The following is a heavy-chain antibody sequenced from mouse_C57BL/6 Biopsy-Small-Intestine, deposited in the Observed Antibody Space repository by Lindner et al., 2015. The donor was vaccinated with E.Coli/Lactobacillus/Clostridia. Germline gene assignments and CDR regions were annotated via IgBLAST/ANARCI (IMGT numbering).Heavy chain of an antibody. CDR3: ARLPRGPGYYGSGSYSNAFDM. D-gene: IGHD1-1*02. J-gene: IGHJ3*02. CDR1: GYKFTNYD. V-gene: IGHV14-2*01. Sequence: SVKVSCKASGYKFTNYDITWVRQAPGQGLECMGRINGYNGNTNYAQKFQGRVAMTTDTSTSTAYMELRSLRSDDTAVYYCARLPRGPGYYGSGSYSNAFDMWGQGTLVIVSS. CDR2: INGYNGNT.